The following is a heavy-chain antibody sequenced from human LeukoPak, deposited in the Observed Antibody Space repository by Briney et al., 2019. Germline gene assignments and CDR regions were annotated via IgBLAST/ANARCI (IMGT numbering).Heavy chain of an antibody. CDR2: IRDKANTYAA. CDR1: GFTFSAST. V-gene: IGHV3-73*01. CDR3: VAGTQGIGAFDI. Sequence: GGSLRLSCAAPGFTFSASTIHWVRQASGRGLEWVGRIRDKANTYAASYGATLKGRFTISRDDLKNTAYLQMNSLRNDDTAVYYCVAGTQGIGAFDIWGQGTMVSVSS. D-gene: IGHD3-10*01. J-gene: IGHJ3*02.